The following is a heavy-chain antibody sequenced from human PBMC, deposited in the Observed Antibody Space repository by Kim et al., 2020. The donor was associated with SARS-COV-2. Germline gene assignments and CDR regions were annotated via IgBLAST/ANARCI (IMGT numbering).Heavy chain of an antibody. V-gene: IGHV4-39*01. Sequence: SETLSLTCSVSGGSISSNNYYWGWIRQPPGKGLEWIGTIYYSGSTYYNPSLKSRVTISVDTSKNQFSLKLSVVTAADTAVYYCARHVVVTFRSGSPRSISGAFDIWGQGTMVTVSS. CDR1: GGSISSNNYY. D-gene: IGHD3-10*01. J-gene: IGHJ3*02. CDR2: IYYSGST. CDR3: ARHVVVTFRSGSPRSISGAFDI.